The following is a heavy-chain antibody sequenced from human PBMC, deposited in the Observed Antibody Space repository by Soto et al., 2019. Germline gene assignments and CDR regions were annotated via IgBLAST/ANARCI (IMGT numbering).Heavy chain of an antibody. Sequence: QVQLQQSGPGLVKPSQTLSLTCAISGDTVSSNTATWNWIRQSPSRGLEWLGRTFYRSKWYNDYAVSLTSRITIDPDTSKNQFSLQLKSVTPEDTAVYYCSRDLVTTTRGGGGMDVWGHGTTVTVSS. CDR3: SRDLVTTTRGGGGMDV. V-gene: IGHV6-1*01. J-gene: IGHJ6*02. D-gene: IGHD3-16*01. CDR2: TFYRSKWYN. CDR1: GDTVSSNTAT.